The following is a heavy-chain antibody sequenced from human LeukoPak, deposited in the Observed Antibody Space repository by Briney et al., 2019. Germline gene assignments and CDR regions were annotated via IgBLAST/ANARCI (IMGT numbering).Heavy chain of an antibody. CDR2: IWYYGSKK. CDR3: ARDRDPLPMVINDAFDI. V-gene: IGHV3-33*01. J-gene: IGHJ3*02. CDR1: GFTFSSYG. D-gene: IGHD3-22*01. Sequence: GGSLRLSCAASGFTFSSYGMHWVRQAPGKGLEWVAVIWYYGSKKYYADSVKGRFTISRDNSKNTLYLQMNSLRAEDTAVYYCARDRDPLPMVINDAFDIWGQGTMVTVSS.